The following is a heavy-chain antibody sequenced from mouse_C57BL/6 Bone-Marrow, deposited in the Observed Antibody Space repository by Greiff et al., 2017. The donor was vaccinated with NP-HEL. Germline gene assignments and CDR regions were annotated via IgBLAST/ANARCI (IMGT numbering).Heavy chain of an antibody. Sequence: EVHLVESGGGLVQPGGSLSLSCAASGFTFTDYYMSWVRQPPGKALEWLGFIRNKANGYTTEYSASVKGRFTISRDNSQSILYLQMNALRAEDSATYYCARLYDGLYAMDYWGQGTSVTVSS. J-gene: IGHJ4*01. CDR3: ARLYDGLYAMDY. D-gene: IGHD2-3*01. V-gene: IGHV7-3*01. CDR1: GFTFTDYY. CDR2: IRNKANGYTT.